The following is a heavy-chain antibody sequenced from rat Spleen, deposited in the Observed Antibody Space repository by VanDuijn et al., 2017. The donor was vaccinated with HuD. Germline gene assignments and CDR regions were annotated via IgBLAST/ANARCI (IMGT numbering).Heavy chain of an antibody. V-gene: IGHV5-31*01. Sequence: EVQLVESGGGLVQPGRSLKLSCVASGFTFNNYWMTWIRQVPGKGLEWVASITNASGRTYYPDSVKGRFTVSRDTAQNILYLQMNSLRSEDTATYYCARPDGYTYVMDAWGQGASVTVSS. CDR2: ITNASGRT. J-gene: IGHJ4*01. CDR1: GFTFNNYW. D-gene: IGHD1-4*01. CDR3: ARPDGYTYVMDA.